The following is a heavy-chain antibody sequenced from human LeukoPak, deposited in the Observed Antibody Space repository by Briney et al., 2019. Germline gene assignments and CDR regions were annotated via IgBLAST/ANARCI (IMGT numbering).Heavy chain of an antibody. V-gene: IGHV1-2*02. Sequence: EASVKVSCKASGYTFTGYYMHWVRQAPGQGLEWMGWINPNSGGTNYAQKFQGRVTMTRDTSISTAYRELSRLRSDDTAVYYCARAYYYDSSGLYYFDYWGQGTLVTVSS. J-gene: IGHJ4*02. D-gene: IGHD3-22*01. CDR2: INPNSGGT. CDR3: ARAYYYDSSGLYYFDY. CDR1: GYTFTGYY.